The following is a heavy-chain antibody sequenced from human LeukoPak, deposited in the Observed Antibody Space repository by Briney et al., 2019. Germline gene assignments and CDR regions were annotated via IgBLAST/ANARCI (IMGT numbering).Heavy chain of an antibody. CDR2: INSNSRYK. V-gene: IGHV3-21*01. J-gene: IGHJ4*02. D-gene: IGHD3-10*01. Sequence: PGGSLRLSCAASGFTFSSYSMNWVRQAPGKGLEWVSSINSNSRYKYYAESVKGRFTISRDNAKNSLYLQMNSLRAEDTAVYYCARDRGGSGNYYDKPPYWGQGTLVTVSS. CDR1: GFTFSSYS. CDR3: ARDRGGSGNYYDKPPY.